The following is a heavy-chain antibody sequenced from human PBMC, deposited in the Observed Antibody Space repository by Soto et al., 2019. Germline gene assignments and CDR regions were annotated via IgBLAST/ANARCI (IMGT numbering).Heavy chain of an antibody. CDR2: IIPMLDIV. Sequence: ASVKVSCKASGDTFGTYPVSWVRQAPGQGLEWMGGIIPMLDIVHFAQTFEGRVTITADEFSNTVYMELSSLRSDDTAVYYCATEASHEYFDQWGQGTLVTVSS. CDR3: ATEASHEYFDQ. V-gene: IGHV1-69*10. J-gene: IGHJ4*02. CDR1: GDTFGTYP.